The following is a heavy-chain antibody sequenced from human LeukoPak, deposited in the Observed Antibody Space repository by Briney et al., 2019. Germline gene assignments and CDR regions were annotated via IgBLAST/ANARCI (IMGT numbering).Heavy chain of an antibody. Sequence: GGSLRLSCAASGFTFSSYGVHWVRQAPGKGLEWVAVISYDGSNKYYADSVKGRFTISRDNSKNTLYLQMNSLRAEDTAVYYCAKGLAGSSKTGIDYWGQGTLVTVSS. CDR2: ISYDGSNK. CDR1: GFTFSSYG. D-gene: IGHD6-6*01. CDR3: AKGLAGSSKTGIDY. V-gene: IGHV3-30*18. J-gene: IGHJ4*02.